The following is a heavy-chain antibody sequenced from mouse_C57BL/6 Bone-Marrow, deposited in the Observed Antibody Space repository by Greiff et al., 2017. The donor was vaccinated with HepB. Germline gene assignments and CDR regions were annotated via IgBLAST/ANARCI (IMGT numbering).Heavy chain of an antibody. J-gene: IGHJ3*01. V-gene: IGHV5-4*03. Sequence: EVKLVESGGGLVKPGGSLKLSCAASGFTFSSYAMSWVRQTPEKRLEWVATISDGGSYTYYPDNVKGRFTISRDNAQNNLYLQMSHLKSEDTAMYYCARGGYYRAWFAYWGQGTLVTVAA. CDR2: ISDGGSYT. CDR3: ARGGYYRAWFAY. CDR1: GFTFSSYA. D-gene: IGHD2-3*01.